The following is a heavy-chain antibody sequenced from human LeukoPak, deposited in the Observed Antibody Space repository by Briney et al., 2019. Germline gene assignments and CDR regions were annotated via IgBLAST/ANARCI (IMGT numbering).Heavy chain of an antibody. V-gene: IGHV4-59*04. CDR2: IYYSGNT. CDR3: ARQTGSGLFILP. D-gene: IGHD3/OR15-3a*01. Sequence: SETLSLTCTVSGGSISNYCWNWIRQPPGKGLEWIGSIYYSGNTYYNASLKSQVSISIDTSKNQFSLRLTSVTAADTAVYYCARQTGSGLFILPGGQGTLVTVSS. J-gene: IGHJ4*02. CDR1: GGSISNYC.